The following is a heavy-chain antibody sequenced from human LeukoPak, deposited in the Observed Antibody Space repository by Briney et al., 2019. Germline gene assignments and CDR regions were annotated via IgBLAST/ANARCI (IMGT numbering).Heavy chain of an antibody. Sequence: GGSLRLSCAASDFSFITYAMSWVRQAPGKGLEWVSTISGGGDATYYADSVKGRFTISRDNSKNTLYLQMNSLRVEDTAVYYCARHLLWFGELSGGFDYWGQGTLVTVSS. CDR2: ISGGGDAT. J-gene: IGHJ4*02. CDR3: ARHLLWFGELSGGFDY. CDR1: DFSFITYA. D-gene: IGHD3-10*01. V-gene: IGHV3-23*01.